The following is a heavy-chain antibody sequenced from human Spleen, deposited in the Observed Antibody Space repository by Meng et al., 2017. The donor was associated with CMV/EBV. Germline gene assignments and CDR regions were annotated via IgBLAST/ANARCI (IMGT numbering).Heavy chain of an antibody. CDR2: IYSGGST. V-gene: IGHV3-66*02. J-gene: IGHJ6*02. Sequence: GGSLRLSCAASGFTGSSNHMSWVRQALGKGLEWVSVIYSGGSTYYVDSVKGRFTISRDSSKNMLYLQMNSLRVEDTAVYYCVREPSETGMDVWGQGTTVTVSS. CDR3: VREPSETGMDV. CDR1: GFTGSSNH.